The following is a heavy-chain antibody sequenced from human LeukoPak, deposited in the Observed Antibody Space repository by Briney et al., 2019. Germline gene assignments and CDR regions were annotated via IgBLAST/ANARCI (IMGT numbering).Heavy chain of an antibody. Sequence: GGSLRLSCAASGFTFSSSAMSWVRQAPGKGLEWVSAISNNGGYTYYADSVKGRFTISRDNSKNTLYLQMNSLRAEDTAVYYCARDYYYDSSGYSDEDWFDPWGQGTLVTVSS. V-gene: IGHV3-23*01. J-gene: IGHJ5*02. CDR3: ARDYYYDSSGYSDEDWFDP. CDR1: GFTFSSSA. CDR2: ISNNGGYT. D-gene: IGHD3-22*01.